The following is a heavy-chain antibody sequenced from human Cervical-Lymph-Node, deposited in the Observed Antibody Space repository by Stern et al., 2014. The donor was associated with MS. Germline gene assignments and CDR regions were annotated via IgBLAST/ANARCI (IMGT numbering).Heavy chain of an antibody. CDR1: GDSFTGYD. V-gene: IGHV1-2*06. CDR3: ATVGTSDY. CDR2: INPNSGGT. J-gene: IGHJ4*02. Sequence: QVQLVQSGAEVKKPGASVKVSCKASGDSFTGYDMHWVRQATGQGLECMRRINPNSGGTNYGQKFEGRVTMTRDTSINTAYMELSSLRSVYTAVYYCATVGTSDYWGQGTLVTVSS.